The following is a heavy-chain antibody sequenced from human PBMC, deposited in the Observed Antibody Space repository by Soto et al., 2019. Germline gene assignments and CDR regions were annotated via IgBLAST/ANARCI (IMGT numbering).Heavy chain of an antibody. V-gene: IGHV3-20*04. Sequence: EVQLVESGGGVVRPGGSLRLSCAASGFTFDDYGMRWVRQAPGKGLEWVSGINWYGGSTGYADSVKGRFTIFRDNAKNSLYLQMNSLRAEDTALYYCARDWGVYITGTTGPAFDIWGKGTMVTVSS. CDR3: ARDWGVYITGTTGPAFDI. CDR2: INWYGGST. D-gene: IGHD1-7*01. J-gene: IGHJ3*02. CDR1: GFTFDDYG.